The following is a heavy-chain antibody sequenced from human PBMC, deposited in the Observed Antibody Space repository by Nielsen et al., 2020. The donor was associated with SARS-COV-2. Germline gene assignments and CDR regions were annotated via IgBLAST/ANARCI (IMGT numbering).Heavy chain of an antibody. CDR3: VKGGLIAAPGQGYYYYSYMDV. D-gene: IGHD3-22*01. J-gene: IGHJ6*03. V-gene: IGHV3-30-3*01. CDR2: ISYGGDNE. Sequence: GGSLRLSCAASGFTFSKFPMHWVRQAPGKGLEWLAIISYGGDNEHYADSVKGRLTISRDNAKNSLYLQMNSLRVEDTAVYYCVKGGLIAAPGQGYYYYSYMDVWGKGTTVTVSS. CDR1: GFTFSKFP.